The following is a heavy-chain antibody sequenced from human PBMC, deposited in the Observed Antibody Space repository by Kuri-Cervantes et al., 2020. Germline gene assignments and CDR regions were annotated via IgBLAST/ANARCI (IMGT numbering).Heavy chain of an antibody. CDR2: ISADNGIT. CDR1: GYTFITYG. V-gene: IGHV1-18*01. D-gene: IGHD4-17*01. J-gene: IGHJ4*02. CDR3: MRGAMTTVSSPFFY. Sequence: ASVKVSCKASGYTFITYGISWVRQAPGQGLEWMGWISADNGITNYAQKFQGRVTMTTDTSTSTAYMELSSLRSDDTAVYYCMRGAMTTVSSPFFYWGQGTLVTVSS.